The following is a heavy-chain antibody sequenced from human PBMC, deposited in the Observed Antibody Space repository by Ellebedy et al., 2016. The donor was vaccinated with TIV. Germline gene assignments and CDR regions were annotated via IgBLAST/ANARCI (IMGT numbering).Heavy chain of an antibody. V-gene: IGHV3-30*02. Sequence: GGSLRLSCVASGFPFHAFAMHWVRQAPGKGLEWVAGIWFDGSKKHYGDSVKGRFTISRDNSKNILYLQMNSLRAEDTAVYYCAKDRGNYGGAPYNGMDIWGQGTTVTVSS. CDR3: AKDRGNYGGAPYNGMDI. D-gene: IGHD3-10*01. CDR1: GFPFHAFA. J-gene: IGHJ6*02. CDR2: IWFDGSKK.